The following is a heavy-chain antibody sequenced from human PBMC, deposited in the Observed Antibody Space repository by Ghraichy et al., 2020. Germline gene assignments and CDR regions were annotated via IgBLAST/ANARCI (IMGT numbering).Heavy chain of an antibody. J-gene: IGHJ6*02. D-gene: IGHD3-9*01. CDR3: ARDNRSMYYVILTGYYPKNDYYYGMDV. CDR1: SGSVSSGSYY. Sequence: SETLSLTCTVSSGSVSSGSYYWSWIRQTPGKGLEWIGYIYYSGCTNYNPSLKSRGTIAVDTSKNKFTLKLSSVTAADTAVYYCARDNRSMYYVILTGYYPKNDYYYGMDVGGQGTTATVSS. CDR2: IYYSGCT. V-gene: IGHV4-61*01.